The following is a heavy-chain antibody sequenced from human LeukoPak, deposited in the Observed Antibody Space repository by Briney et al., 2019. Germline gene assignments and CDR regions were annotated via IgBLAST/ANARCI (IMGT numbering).Heavy chain of an antibody. Sequence: GGSLRLSCAASGFTFSSSAMSWVRQAPGKGLEWVSTISNNGGYTYYADSMKGRFTISRDNSKNTLYLQMNSLRAEDTAVYYCAREDDDSNGIDVWGHGTTVTVSS. CDR2: ISNNGGYT. J-gene: IGHJ6*02. V-gene: IGHV3-23*01. D-gene: IGHD4-11*01. CDR3: AREDDDSNGIDV. CDR1: GFTFSSSA.